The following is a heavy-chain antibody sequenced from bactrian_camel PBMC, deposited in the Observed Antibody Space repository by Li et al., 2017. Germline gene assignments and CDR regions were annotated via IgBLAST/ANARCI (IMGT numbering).Heavy chain of an antibody. CDR2: IDEEGRT. CDR3: AAGGKNVAELLSPIY. CDR1: GSRNRLSC. J-gene: IGHJ4*01. D-gene: IGHD6*01. V-gene: IGHV3S1*01. Sequence: QVQLVESGGGSVQAGGSLKLSCVASGSRNRLSCMGWFRRSPGKDREGVANIDEEGRTYYGDSVKGRFTISKDHVQNTLYLQMNSLKPEDTAMYYCAAGGKNVAELLSPIYRGQGTQVTVS.